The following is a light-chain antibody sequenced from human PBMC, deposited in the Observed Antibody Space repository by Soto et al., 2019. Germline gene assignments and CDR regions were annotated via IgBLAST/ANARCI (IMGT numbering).Light chain of an antibody. V-gene: IGLV2-8*01. J-gene: IGLJ2*01. CDR1: SSDVGGYNY. CDR3: SSYAGSNNLYVV. Sequence: QSALTQPPSASGSPGQSVTISCTGTSSDVGGYNYVSWYQQHPGKAPKLIISEVNKRPSGVPDRFSGSKSGNTASLTVSGLQAEDEADYYCSSYAGSNNLYVVLGGGTKLTVL. CDR2: EVN.